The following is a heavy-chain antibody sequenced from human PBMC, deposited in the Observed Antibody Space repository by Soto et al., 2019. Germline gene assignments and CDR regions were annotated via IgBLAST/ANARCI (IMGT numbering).Heavy chain of an antibody. V-gene: IGHV3-23*01. D-gene: IGHD3-16*02. Sequence: TGGSLRLSCAASGFTFSSYAMSWVRQAPGKGLEWVSAISGSGGSTYYADSVKGRFTISRDNSKNTLYLQMNSLRAEDTTVYYCAKDVIAYYDYIWGSYRSYFDYWGQGTLVTVSS. CDR3: AKDVIAYYDYIWGSYRSYFDY. CDR2: ISGSGGST. CDR1: GFTFSSYA. J-gene: IGHJ4*02.